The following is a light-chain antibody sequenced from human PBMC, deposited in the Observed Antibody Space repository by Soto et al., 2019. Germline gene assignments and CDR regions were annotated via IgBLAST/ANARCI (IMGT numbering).Light chain of an antibody. CDR2: EVS. CDR3: SSYTRSSTFV. Sequence: QSVLTQPASVSGSPGQSITISCTGTSSDVGGYNYVSWYQQHPGKAPKLMIYEVSNRPSGVSNRFPGSKSGNTASLTISGLQAEDEADYYCSSYTRSSTFVFGTGTKVTVL. J-gene: IGLJ1*01. V-gene: IGLV2-14*01. CDR1: SSDVGGYNY.